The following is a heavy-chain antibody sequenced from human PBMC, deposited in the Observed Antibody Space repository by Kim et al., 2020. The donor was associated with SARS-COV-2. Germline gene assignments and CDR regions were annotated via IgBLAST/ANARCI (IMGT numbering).Heavy chain of an antibody. CDR2: IIPIFGTA. D-gene: IGHD5-18*01. CDR1: GGTFSSYA. Sequence: SVKVSCKASGGTFSSYAISWVRQAPGQGLEWMGGIIPIFGTANYAQKFQGRVTITADESTSTAYMELSSLRSEDTAVYYCARDVTSYGYVGYFDYWGQGTLVTVSS. J-gene: IGHJ4*02. CDR3: ARDVTSYGYVGYFDY. V-gene: IGHV1-69*13.